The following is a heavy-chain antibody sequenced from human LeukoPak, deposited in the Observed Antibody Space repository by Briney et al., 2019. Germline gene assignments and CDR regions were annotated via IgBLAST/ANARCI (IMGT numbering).Heavy chain of an antibody. J-gene: IGHJ4*02. D-gene: IGHD6-19*01. CDR1: QYTFTDYA. CDR3: ARARGTDVAGGPYSFDN. CDR2: IDAGNGKT. Sequence: ASVKVSCKASQYTFTDYAVHWVRQAPGQRLEWMGWIDAGNGKTKYSQSFQGRVTIIRDASATTAYMELSSLTSEDTAVYYCARARGTDVAGGPYSFDNGGKEPLVPVSS. V-gene: IGHV1-3*01.